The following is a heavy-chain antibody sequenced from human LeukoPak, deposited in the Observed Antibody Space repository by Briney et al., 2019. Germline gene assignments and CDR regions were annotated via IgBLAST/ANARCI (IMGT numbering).Heavy chain of an antibody. CDR1: GYTFTGYY. CDR3: AGDRCSSTSCYHPDNWFDP. Sequence: ASVKVSCKASGYTFTGYYMHWVRQAPGQGLEWMGWINPNSGGTNYAQKFQGRVTMTRDTSISTAYMELSRLRSDDTAVYYCAGDRCSSTSCYHPDNWFDPWGQGTLVTVSS. V-gene: IGHV1-2*02. D-gene: IGHD2-2*01. CDR2: INPNSGGT. J-gene: IGHJ5*02.